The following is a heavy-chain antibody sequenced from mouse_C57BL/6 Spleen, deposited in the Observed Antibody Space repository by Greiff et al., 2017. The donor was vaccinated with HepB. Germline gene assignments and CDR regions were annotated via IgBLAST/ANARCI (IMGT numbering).Heavy chain of an antibody. CDR2: INPGSGGT. D-gene: IGHD1-1*01. J-gene: IGHJ1*03. CDR3: ARDGSSSWYFDV. CDR1: GYAFTNYL. V-gene: IGHV1-54*01. Sequence: QVHVKQSGAELVRPGTSVKVSCKASGYAFTNYLIEWVKQRPGQGLEWIGVINPGSGGTNYNEKFKGKATLTADKSSSTAYMQLSSLTSEDSAVYFCARDGSSSWYFDVWGTGTTVTVSS.